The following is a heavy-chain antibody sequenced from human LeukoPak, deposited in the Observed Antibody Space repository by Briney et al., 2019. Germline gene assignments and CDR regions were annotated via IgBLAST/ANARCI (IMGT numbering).Heavy chain of an antibody. D-gene: IGHD3-10*01. J-gene: IGHJ4*02. V-gene: IGHV3-7*01. CDR2: IKQDGSEK. CDR1: GFTFSSYW. Sequence: QPGGSLRLSCAASGFTFSSYWMSWVRQAPGKGLEWVANIKQDGSEKYYVDSVKGRFTISRDNAKNSLYLQMNSLRAEDTAVYYCASDYYGSGSYYRRYYFDYWGQGTLVTVSS. CDR3: ASDYYGSGSYYRRYYFDY.